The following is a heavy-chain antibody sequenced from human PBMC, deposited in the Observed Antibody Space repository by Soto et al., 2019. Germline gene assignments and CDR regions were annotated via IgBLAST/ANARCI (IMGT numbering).Heavy chain of an antibody. Sequence: EVQLLESGGGLVQPGGSLRLSCAASGFTFSSYAMSWVRQAPGKGLEWVSAISGSGGSTYYADSVKGRFTISRDNSKNTLYLQMNSLRAEDTAVYYCAKDFYDDYVSYYYMDVWGKGTTVTVSS. CDR3: AKDFYDDYVSYYYMDV. J-gene: IGHJ6*03. CDR2: ISGSGGST. CDR1: GFTFSSYA. D-gene: IGHD4-17*01. V-gene: IGHV3-23*01.